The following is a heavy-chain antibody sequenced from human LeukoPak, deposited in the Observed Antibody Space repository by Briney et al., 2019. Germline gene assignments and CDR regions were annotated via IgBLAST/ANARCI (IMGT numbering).Heavy chain of an antibody. J-gene: IGHJ3*02. D-gene: IGHD2/OR15-2a*01. CDR2: IYYTGTP. V-gene: IGHV4-59*01. CDR3: ARVKATVTSFDI. CDR1: GGSISSYY. Sequence: SETLSLTCTVSGGSISSYYGSWIRQSPGKGLEWIANIYYTGTPYYNPSLQSRVTISVDMSKNQFSLKLNTVTAADTAVYYCARVKATVTSFDIWGQGTMGTVSS.